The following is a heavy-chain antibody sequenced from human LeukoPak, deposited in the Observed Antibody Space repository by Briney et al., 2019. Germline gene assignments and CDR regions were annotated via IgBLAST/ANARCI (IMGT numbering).Heavy chain of an antibody. CDR2: IIPIFGTA. V-gene: IGHV1-69*05. CDR1: GGTFSSYA. D-gene: IGHD6-13*01. Sequence: ASAKVSCKASGGTFSSYAISWVRQAPGQGLEWMGGIIPIFGTANYAQKFQGRVTITTDESTSTAYMELSSLRSEDTAVYYCARGLEIYSCSRDAFDIWGQGTMVTVSS. CDR3: ARGLEIYSCSRDAFDI. J-gene: IGHJ3*02.